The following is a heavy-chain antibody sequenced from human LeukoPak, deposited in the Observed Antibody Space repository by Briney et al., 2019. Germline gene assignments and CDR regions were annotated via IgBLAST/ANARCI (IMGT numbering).Heavy chain of an antibody. D-gene: IGHD6-13*01. CDR2: ISSSSSYI. CDR3: ARASSSSWYQF. CDR1: GFTFSSYG. J-gene: IGHJ4*02. Sequence: GGSLRLSCAASGFTFSSYGMHWVRQAPGKGLEWVSSISSSSSYIYYADSVKGRFTISRDNAKNSLYLQMNSLRAEDTAVYYCARASSSSWYQFWGQGTLVTVSS. V-gene: IGHV3-21*01.